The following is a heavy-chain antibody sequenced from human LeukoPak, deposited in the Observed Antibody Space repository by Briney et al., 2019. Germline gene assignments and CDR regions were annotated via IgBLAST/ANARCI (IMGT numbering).Heavy chain of an antibody. V-gene: IGHV1-8*02. CDR3: ARATPGGLHGYSFDY. CDR1: GYTFKNYD. D-gene: IGHD5-24*01. J-gene: IGHJ4*02. CDR2: MNTNSGNT. Sequence: ASVKVSCKASGYTFKNYDINWVRQATGQGLEWMGWMNTNSGNTGFAQKFQDRVSMTRATSINTAYMYLTSLRSGDTAVYYCARATPGGLHGYSFDYWGQGTVVTVYS.